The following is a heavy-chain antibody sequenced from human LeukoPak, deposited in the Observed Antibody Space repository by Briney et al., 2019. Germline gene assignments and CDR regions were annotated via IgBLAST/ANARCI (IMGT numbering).Heavy chain of an antibody. CDR1: GFTFSIYS. D-gene: IGHD6-6*01. Sequence: GGSLRLSCAASGFTFSIYSMDWVRQAPGKGLEWVSSISSSGSYIYYADSLKGRFTISRDNSKNTLYLQMNSLRAEDTAVYYCAKDLAARPWIVFDYWGQGTLVTVSS. CDR3: AKDLAARPWIVFDY. J-gene: IGHJ4*02. V-gene: IGHV3-21*04. CDR2: ISSSGSYI.